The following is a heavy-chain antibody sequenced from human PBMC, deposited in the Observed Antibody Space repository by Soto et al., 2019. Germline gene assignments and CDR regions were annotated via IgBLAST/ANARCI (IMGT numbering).Heavy chain of an antibody. CDR3: AGGGKYQYWSFDY. J-gene: IGHJ4*02. CDR1: GFTFSSYG. D-gene: IGHD2-2*01. V-gene: IGHV3-33*01. Sequence: QVQLVESGGGVVQPGRSLRLSCAASGFTFSSYGMHWVRQAPGKGLEWGAVIWYDGSNKYYADSVKGRFTISRDNSKNTLSLQMNTLRAEDMAADDCAGGGKYQYWSFDYWGQGTLVTVSS. CDR2: IWYDGSNK.